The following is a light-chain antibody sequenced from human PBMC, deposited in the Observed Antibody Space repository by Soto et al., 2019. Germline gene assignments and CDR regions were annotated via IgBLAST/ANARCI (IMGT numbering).Light chain of an antibody. Sequence: DVVMTQSPLSLPVTLGQPASISCRSSQSLVHSDGNTYLNWFQQRPGQSPRRLIYKASNRDSGVPDRFSGSGSGTDFTLKISRVEAEDVGVYYCMQGTHWPSITFGQGTRLEI. J-gene: IGKJ5*01. CDR1: QSLVHSDGNTY. CDR2: KAS. CDR3: MQGTHWPSIT. V-gene: IGKV2-30*02.